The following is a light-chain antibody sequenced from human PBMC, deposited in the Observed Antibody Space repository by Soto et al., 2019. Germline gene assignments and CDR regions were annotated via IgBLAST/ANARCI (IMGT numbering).Light chain of an antibody. Sequence: DIQMTQSPSTLSASVGDRVTITCRTSQSMSYWLAWYQQKPGKAPKLLIYKASSLESGVPSRFSGSGSGTEFTLTISSLQPDDFATYYCQQYRTFGQGTKVEIK. CDR3: QQYRT. CDR1: QSMSYW. CDR2: KAS. V-gene: IGKV1-5*03. J-gene: IGKJ1*01.